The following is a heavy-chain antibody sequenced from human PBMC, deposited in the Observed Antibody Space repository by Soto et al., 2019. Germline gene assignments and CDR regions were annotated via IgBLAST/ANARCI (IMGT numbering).Heavy chain of an antibody. Sequence: GPEVKKPGASMKVPCKAYDFSFTSHGISCVRQAPGQGLEWMGWISLYNGNTNYAQQFQGRVTMTTDTSTSTAYMELRSLRSDDTAMYFCAIYHLELFRVDYWGQGTLVTVSS. J-gene: IGHJ4*02. D-gene: IGHD2-2*01. V-gene: IGHV1-18*04. CDR3: AIYHLELFRVDY. CDR1: DFSFTSHG. CDR2: ISLYNGNT.